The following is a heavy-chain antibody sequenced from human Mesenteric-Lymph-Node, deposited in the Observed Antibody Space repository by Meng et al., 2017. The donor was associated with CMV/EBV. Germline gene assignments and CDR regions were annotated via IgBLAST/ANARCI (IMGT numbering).Heavy chain of an antibody. Sequence: ISIAGYYWSCIRQHPGKGLEWIGYIYYSGSTYYNPSLKSRVTISVDTSKNQFSLKLSSVTAADTAVYYCAREAVCSGGSCYSEGFDYWGQGTLVTVSS. CDR2: IYYSGST. D-gene: IGHD2-15*01. CDR1: ISIAGYY. J-gene: IGHJ4*02. V-gene: IGHV4-31*02. CDR3: AREAVCSGGSCYSEGFDY.